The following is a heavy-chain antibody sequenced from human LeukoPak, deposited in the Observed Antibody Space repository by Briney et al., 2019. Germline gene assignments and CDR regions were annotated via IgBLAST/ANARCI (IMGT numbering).Heavy chain of an antibody. V-gene: IGHV3-33*01. J-gene: IGHJ1*01. D-gene: IGHD6-19*01. CDR1: GFTFSRYG. Sequence: GGSLRLSCAASGFTFSRYGMHWVRQAPGKGLEWVAVIWYDGSKKNYADSVKGRFTISRDNSKNTLNLQMTSLRAEDTAVYYCARVSEDYSSGWYEEYFQYWGQGALVIVSS. CDR3: ARVSEDYSSGWYEEYFQY. CDR2: IWYDGSKK.